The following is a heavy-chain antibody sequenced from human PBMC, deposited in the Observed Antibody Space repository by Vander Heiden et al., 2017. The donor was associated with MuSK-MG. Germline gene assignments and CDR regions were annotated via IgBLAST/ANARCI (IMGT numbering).Heavy chain of an antibody. J-gene: IGHJ4*02. CDR3: ARRGRHYDFWSGYLYYFDY. Sequence: QVQLVQSGAEVKKPGASVKVSCKASGYTFTSYDIHWVRQATGQGLEWMGWMNPNSGNTGYAQKFQGRVTMTRNTSISTAYMELSSLRSEDTAVYYCARRGRHYDFWSGYLYYFDYWGQGTLVTVSS. D-gene: IGHD3-3*01. V-gene: IGHV1-8*02. CDR1: GYTFTSYD. CDR2: MNPNSGNT.